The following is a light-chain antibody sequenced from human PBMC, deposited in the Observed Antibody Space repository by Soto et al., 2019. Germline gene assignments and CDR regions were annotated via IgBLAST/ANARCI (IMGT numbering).Light chain of an antibody. V-gene: IGKV3-20*01. CDR1: QSVSSN. CDR2: GAS. CDR3: EQHGSSPPT. Sequence: EIVLTQTPGTLSLSPGERATLSCRASQSVSSNLAWYQQKPGQAPRLLIYGASTRATGIPDRFSGSGSGTDFTLTISRLEPEDFAVYYCEQHGSSPPTFGGGTKVDIK. J-gene: IGKJ4*01.